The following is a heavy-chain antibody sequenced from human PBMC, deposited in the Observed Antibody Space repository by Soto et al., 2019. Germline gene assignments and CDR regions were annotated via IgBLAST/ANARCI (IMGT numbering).Heavy chain of an antibody. Sequence: ASVKVSCKASGYTFTNYYMHWVRQAPGQGLEWMGIINPSGGTTNYAQKFQGRITMTRDTSTRTVYMELSSLRSEDTAVYYCARGLTYCNGGSCYFRYFAPWGQGTLVPVSS. CDR1: GYTFTNYY. CDR2: INPSGGTT. D-gene: IGHD2-15*01. CDR3: ARGLTYCNGGSCYFRYFAP. J-gene: IGHJ5*02. V-gene: IGHV1-46*01.